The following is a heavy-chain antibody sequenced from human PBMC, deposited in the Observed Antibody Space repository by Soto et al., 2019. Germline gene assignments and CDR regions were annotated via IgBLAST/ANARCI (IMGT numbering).Heavy chain of an antibody. V-gene: IGHV4-39*01. CDR3: YGDPNAAMDV. CDR2: IYYSGST. Sequence: PSETLSLTCTVSGGSISSRSYYWGWIRQPPGKGLEWIGAIYYSGSTYYSPSLKSRVTISVDTSKSQFSLKLSSVTAADTAVYYSYGDPNAAMDVWGQGTTVTVSS. CDR1: GGSISSRSYY. D-gene: IGHD4-17*01. J-gene: IGHJ6*02.